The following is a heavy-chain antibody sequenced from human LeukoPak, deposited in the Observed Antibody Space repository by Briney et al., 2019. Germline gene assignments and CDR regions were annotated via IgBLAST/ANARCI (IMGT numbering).Heavy chain of an antibody. CDR3: AKDRGSVAVAGSGEYYFDY. CDR1: GFTFSSYG. Sequence: GGSLRLSCAASGFTFSSYGMHWVRQAPGKGLEWVAVISHDGSNKYYADSVKGRFTISRDNSKNTLYLQMNSLRAEDTAVYYCAKDRGSVAVAGSGEYYFDYWGQGTLVTVSS. J-gene: IGHJ4*02. V-gene: IGHV3-30*18. D-gene: IGHD6-19*01. CDR2: ISHDGSNK.